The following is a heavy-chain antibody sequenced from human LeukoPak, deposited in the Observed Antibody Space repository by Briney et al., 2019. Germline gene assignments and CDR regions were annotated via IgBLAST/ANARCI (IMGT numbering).Heavy chain of an antibody. CDR1: GFTFSSYR. V-gene: IGHV3-21*01. Sequence: GGSLRLSCAASGFTFSSYRMTWVRQAPEKGLEWVSSISSSNRYIYCADSVKGRLTIPRKNAKNSLYLQMNSLRAEDTAVYYCARDSLVRGVIISYYYYGMDVWGQGTTVTVSS. CDR2: ISSSNRYI. D-gene: IGHD3-10*01. J-gene: IGHJ6*02. CDR3: ARDSLVRGVIISYYYYGMDV.